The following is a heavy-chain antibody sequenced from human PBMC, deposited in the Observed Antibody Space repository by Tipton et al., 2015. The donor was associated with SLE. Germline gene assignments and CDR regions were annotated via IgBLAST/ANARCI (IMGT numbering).Heavy chain of an antibody. CDR1: GGSISSYY. CDR2: IYYSGGT. CDR3: ARREKLEQHFDY. J-gene: IGHJ4*02. Sequence: TLSLTCTVSGGSISSYYWSWIRQPPGKGLEWIGYIYYSGGTYYNPSLKSRVTISVDTSKNQFSLKLSSVTAADTAVYYCARREKLEQHFDYWGQGTLVTVSS. D-gene: IGHD1/OR15-1a*01. V-gene: IGHV4-59*08.